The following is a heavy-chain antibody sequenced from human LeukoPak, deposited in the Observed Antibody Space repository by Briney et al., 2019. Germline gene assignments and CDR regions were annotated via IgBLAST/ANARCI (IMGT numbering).Heavy chain of an antibody. CDR1: GFTFSSYS. J-gene: IGHJ4*02. CDR3: ARVWNYDYVWGSYRENYFDY. V-gene: IGHV3-48*01. CDR2: ISSSSSTI. Sequence: XGSLXXXCAASGFTFSSYSMNXVRQAPGKGXXWVSYISSSSSTIYYADSVKGRFTISRDNAKNSLYLQMNSLRAEDTAVYYCARVWNYDYVWGSYRENYFDYWGQGTLVTVSS. D-gene: IGHD3-16*02.